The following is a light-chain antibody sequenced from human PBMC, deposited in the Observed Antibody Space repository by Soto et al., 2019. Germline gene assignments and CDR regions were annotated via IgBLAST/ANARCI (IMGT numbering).Light chain of an antibody. J-gene: IGKJ1*01. Sequence: DIQMTQSPSTLSASVGDRVTITCRASQSISSWLAWYQQKPGKAPKLLIYDASSLESGGPSRFSGSGSGTEFTLTISSLQPDDFATYYCQQHNSYPWTFGQGTKVEIK. V-gene: IGKV1-5*01. CDR3: QQHNSYPWT. CDR1: QSISSW. CDR2: DAS.